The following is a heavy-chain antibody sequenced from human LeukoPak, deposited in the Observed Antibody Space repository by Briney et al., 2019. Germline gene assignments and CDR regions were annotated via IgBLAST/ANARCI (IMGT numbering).Heavy chain of an antibody. D-gene: IGHD3-22*01. CDR1: GFIFSDYY. J-gene: IGHJ3*01. CDR2: ISGSRSTT. CDR3: ARVYYNSLGYAFDV. Sequence: GGSLRLSCEASGFIFSDYYMGWIRQAPGKGLEWVSYISGSRSTTYYADSVKGRFTISRDNAKNSLYLQMDSVRAEDTALYYCARVYYNSLGYAFDVWGQGTMVSVTS. V-gene: IGHV3-11*04.